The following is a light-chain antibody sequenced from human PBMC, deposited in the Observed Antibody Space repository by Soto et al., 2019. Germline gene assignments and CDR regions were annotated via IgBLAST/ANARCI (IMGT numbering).Light chain of an antibody. V-gene: IGKV3-15*01. CDR1: QSVSGD. CDR2: GAT. Sequence: IVMTQSPVTLSVSPGQRATLSCRASQSVSGDFAWYQQKAGQPPKLLIYGATTRATGIPARFSGSGSGTEFTLTLSSLQSEDFAVYYCQQYKKWPLTFGGGTTVEN. CDR3: QQYKKWPLT. J-gene: IGKJ4*01.